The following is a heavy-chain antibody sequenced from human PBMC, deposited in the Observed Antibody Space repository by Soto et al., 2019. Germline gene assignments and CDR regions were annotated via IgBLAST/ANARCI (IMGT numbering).Heavy chain of an antibody. CDR2: INHSGST. CDR1: GGSISGYY. D-gene: IGHD3-9*01. CDR3: AVPLRYFDWYYHNNYHGMDV. Sequence: SETLSLTCAVSGGSISGYYWSWIRQPPGKGLEWIGEINHSGSTNYNPSPKSRVTISVDTSKNQFSLKLSSVTAADTAVYYCAVPLRYFDWYYHNNYHGMDVWGQGTTDTVSS. V-gene: IGHV4-34*01. J-gene: IGHJ6*02.